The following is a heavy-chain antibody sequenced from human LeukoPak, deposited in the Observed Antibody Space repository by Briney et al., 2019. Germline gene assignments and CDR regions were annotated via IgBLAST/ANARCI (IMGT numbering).Heavy chain of an antibody. D-gene: IGHD3-22*01. CDR2: IDYSGST. V-gene: IGHV4-59*08. CDR3: ARPAKYYDSPSFDI. J-gene: IGHJ3*02. Sequence: SETLSLTCTISGGSIGSYYWTWIRQPPGKGLEWIGYIDYSGSTNYNPSFKSRVTMSVDTSKNQFSLKLSSVTAADTAVYYCARPAKYYDSPSFDIWGQGTMVTVSS. CDR1: GGSIGSYY.